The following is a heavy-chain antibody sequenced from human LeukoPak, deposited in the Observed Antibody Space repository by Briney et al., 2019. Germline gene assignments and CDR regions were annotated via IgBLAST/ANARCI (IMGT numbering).Heavy chain of an antibody. Sequence: PGGSLRLSCAASGFTFDDYGMSWVRQAPGKGLEWVSGINWNGGSTGYADSVKGRLTISRDNAKNSLYLQMNSLRAEDTALYHCARGSGSYPPWNDYWGQGTLVTVSS. V-gene: IGHV3-20*01. J-gene: IGHJ4*02. CDR2: INWNGGST. CDR3: ARGSGSYPPWNDY. CDR1: GFTFDDYG. D-gene: IGHD1-26*01.